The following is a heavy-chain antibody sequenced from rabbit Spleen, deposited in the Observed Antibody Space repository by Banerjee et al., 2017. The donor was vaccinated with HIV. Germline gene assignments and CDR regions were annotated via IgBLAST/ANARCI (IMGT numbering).Heavy chain of an antibody. CDR3: ARGGKTVDWSNDL. Sequence: QEQLEESGGDLVKPGASLTLTCTASGFSFSNNYWICWVRQAPGKGLEWITCIDGNNVGRTYYASWAKGRFTISKTSSTAVTLQMTSLTGADTATYFCARGGKTVDWSNDLWGPGTLVTVS. CDR2: IDGNNVGRT. J-gene: IGHJ4*01. D-gene: IGHD4-1*01. CDR1: GFSFSNNYW. V-gene: IGHV1S45*01.